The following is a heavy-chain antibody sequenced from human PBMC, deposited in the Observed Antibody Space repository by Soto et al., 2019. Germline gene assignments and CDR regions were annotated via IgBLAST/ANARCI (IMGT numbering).Heavy chain of an antibody. Sequence: KPSETLSLTCTVSGGSVSSGSYNWSWIRQPPGQGLEWIGYIYYIGSTNYNPSLKSRVTISEDTCKNQFFQKISPGTSADAAEYYCATEPGYCSSSTSYTGDAFDIWGQGTMVTVSS. CDR1: GGSVSSGSYN. J-gene: IGHJ3*02. D-gene: IGHD2-2*02. CDR3: ATEPGYCSSSTSYTGDAFDI. CDR2: IYYIGST. V-gene: IGHV4-61*01.